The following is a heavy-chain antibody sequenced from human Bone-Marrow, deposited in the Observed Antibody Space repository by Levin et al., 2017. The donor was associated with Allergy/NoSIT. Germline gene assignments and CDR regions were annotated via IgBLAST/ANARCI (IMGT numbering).Heavy chain of an antibody. CDR1: GFAFSTYW. Sequence: GGSLRLSCTASGFAFSTYWMNWVRQAPGKGLEWVANMNQEGSEKYYVDSVKGRFTISRDNAKNSLHLQMNSLRDEDTAVYYCSRLVGDCSDGSCDSGRYGMDVWGHGTSVTVSS. V-gene: IGHV3-7*01. CDR3: SRLVGDCSDGSCDSGRYGMDV. D-gene: IGHD2-15*01. CDR2: MNQEGSEK. J-gene: IGHJ6*02.